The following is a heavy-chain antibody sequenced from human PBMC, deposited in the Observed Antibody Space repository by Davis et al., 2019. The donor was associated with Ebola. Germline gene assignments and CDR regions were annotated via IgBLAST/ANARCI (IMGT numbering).Heavy chain of an antibody. Sequence: GESLKISCSASGFTFSTYAMHWVRQAPGKGLEYVSAFSNNGGSTYYADSVKGRFTISRDNSKNTLYLQMNSLRAEDTAVYYCARKTVVDVWGQGTTVTVSS. CDR1: GFTFSTYA. D-gene: IGHD4-23*01. V-gene: IGHV3-64*04. CDR3: ARKTVVDV. CDR2: FSNNGGST. J-gene: IGHJ6*02.